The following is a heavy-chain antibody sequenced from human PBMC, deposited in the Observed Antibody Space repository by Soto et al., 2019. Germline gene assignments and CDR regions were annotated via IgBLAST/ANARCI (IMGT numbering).Heavy chain of an antibody. D-gene: IGHD3-9*01. CDR2: INGDSGNT. V-gene: IGHV1-3*01. CDR3: AALRYFDWLYGFDP. J-gene: IGHJ5*02. CDR1: GNTVPNYA. Sequence: ASVKVSCKASGNTVPNYAIHWVRQATGQGLEWMGWINGDSGNTKYAQKFQGRVTMTRDTSTSTVYMELSSLRSEDTAVYYCAALRYFDWLYGFDPWGQG.